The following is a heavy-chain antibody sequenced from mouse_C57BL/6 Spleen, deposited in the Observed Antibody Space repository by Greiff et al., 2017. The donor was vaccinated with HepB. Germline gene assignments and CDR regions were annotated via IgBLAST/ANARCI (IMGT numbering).Heavy chain of an antibody. CDR3: ARGVTTGSLDY. CDR2: IDPSDSYT. V-gene: IGHV1-69*01. J-gene: IGHJ2*01. D-gene: IGHD2-2*01. Sequence: VQLQQPGAELVMPGASVKLSCKASGYTFTSYWMHWVKQRPGQGLEWIGEIDPSDSYTNYNQKFKGKSTLTVDKSSSTAYMQLSSLTSEDSAVYYCARGVTTGSLDYWGQGTTLTVSS. CDR1: GYTFTSYW.